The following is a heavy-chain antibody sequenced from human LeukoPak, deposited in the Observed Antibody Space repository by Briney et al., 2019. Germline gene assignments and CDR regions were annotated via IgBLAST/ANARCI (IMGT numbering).Heavy chain of an antibody. CDR1: GFTFSSYW. V-gene: IGHV3-74*01. Sequence: PGGSLRLSCAASGFTFSSYWMHWVRQAPGKGLVWASRIKSDGSTNYAGSVKGRFTISRDNAKNTVSLQMNSLRAEDTGVYYCARAPSEIGGYYPEYFRHWGQGTLVTVSS. D-gene: IGHD3-22*01. CDR2: IKSDGST. J-gene: IGHJ1*01. CDR3: ARAPSEIGGYYPEYFRH.